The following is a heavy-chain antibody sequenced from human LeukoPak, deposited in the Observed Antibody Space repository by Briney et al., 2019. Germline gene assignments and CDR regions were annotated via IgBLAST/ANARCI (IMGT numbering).Heavy chain of an antibody. Sequence: GGSLRLSCEASGFTFGSYAMYWVRQAPGKGLEWVAGIFGSGGSPHYADSVKGRFTISRDNFKNTVYLQINSLRAEDTAVYYCGKTTAGYSSGQKPAWPVDYWGQGTLVTVSS. V-gene: IGHV3-23*01. CDR3: GKTTAGYSSGQKPAWPVDY. CDR1: GFTFGSYA. J-gene: IGHJ4*02. CDR2: IFGSGGSP. D-gene: IGHD5-18*01.